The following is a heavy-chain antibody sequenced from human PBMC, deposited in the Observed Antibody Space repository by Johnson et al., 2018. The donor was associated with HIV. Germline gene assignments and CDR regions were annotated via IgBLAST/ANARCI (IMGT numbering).Heavy chain of an antibody. D-gene: IGHD1-26*01. CDR3: AKDMRQWELLDAFDI. CDR2: ISYDGSNK. J-gene: IGHJ3*02. V-gene: IGHV3-30-3*01. CDR1: GFTFSTYA. Sequence: QVQLVESGGGVVQPGRSLRLSCAASGFTFSTYAMHWVRQAPGKGLEWVAAISYDGSNKYYADSVKGRFTISRDNSKNTLYLQMNSLRAEDTAVYYCAKDMRQWELLDAFDIWGQGTMVTVSS.